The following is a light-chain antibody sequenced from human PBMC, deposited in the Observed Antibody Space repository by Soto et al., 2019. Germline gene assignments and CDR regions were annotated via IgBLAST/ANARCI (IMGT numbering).Light chain of an antibody. V-gene: IGKV3-11*01. CDR1: QSLGKY. J-gene: IGKJ4*01. CDR3: QQRTNWPPGLT. CDR2: DTS. Sequence: EIVLTQSPATLSLSPGERAALSCRASQSLGKYLAWYQQKPGLAPRLLIYDTSNRATGIPARFSGSGSGTDFTLTISSLEPEDFAIYYCQQRTNWPPGLTFGGGTRVEIK.